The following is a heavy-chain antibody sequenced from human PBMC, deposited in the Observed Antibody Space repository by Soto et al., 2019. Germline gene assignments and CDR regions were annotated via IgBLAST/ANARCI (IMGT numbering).Heavy chain of an antibody. CDR3: ARDDTSTYDSSDRKDDY. D-gene: IGHD3-22*01. CDR2: INAGNGNT. Sequence: GASVKVSCKASGYTFTSYAMHWVRQAPGQRLEWMGWINAGNGNTNYAQKFQGRVTITADASTSTAYMELSSLRSEDTAVYYCARDDTSTYDSSDRKDDYWGQGTLVTVSS. CDR1: GYTFTSYA. J-gene: IGHJ4*02. V-gene: IGHV1-3*01.